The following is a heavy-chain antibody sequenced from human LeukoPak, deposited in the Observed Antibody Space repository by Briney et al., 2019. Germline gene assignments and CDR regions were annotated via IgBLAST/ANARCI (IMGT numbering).Heavy chain of an antibody. CDR1: GFTFSTHW. Sequence: GGSLRLSCAASGFTFSTHWMYWVRQAPGRELVWVSRISGDGSLTSYADSVKGRFTISRDNSKDTLYLQMTSLRVEDTAVYSCASLLTPYHGSGGGGMDVWGQGTTVTVSS. V-gene: IGHV3-74*01. CDR2: ISGDGSLT. J-gene: IGHJ6*02. CDR3: ASLLTPYHGSGGGGMDV. D-gene: IGHD3-10*01.